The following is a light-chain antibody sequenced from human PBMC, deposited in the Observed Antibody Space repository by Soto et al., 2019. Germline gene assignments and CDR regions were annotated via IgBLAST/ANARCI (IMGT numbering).Light chain of an antibody. CDR1: QTITNW. V-gene: IGKV1-5*01. J-gene: IGKJ1*01. CDR3: QQYKSFWT. Sequence: DIQMTQSPSILSASVGDRVTITCRSSQTITNWLAWYQQKPGKAPRLLIYDASSLESWVPSRFSGSGSGTEFTLTISGLQSEDFATYYCQQYKSFWTFGQGTKVDIK. CDR2: DAS.